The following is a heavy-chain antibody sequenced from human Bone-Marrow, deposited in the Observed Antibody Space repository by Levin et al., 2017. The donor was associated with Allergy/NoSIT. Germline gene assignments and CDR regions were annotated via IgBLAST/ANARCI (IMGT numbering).Heavy chain of an antibody. CDR2: ISGSGGST. CDR3: AKVGSSGWYLYGYFDY. J-gene: IGHJ4*02. Sequence: GGSLRLSCAASGFTFSSYAMSWVRQAPGKGLEWVSAISGSGGSTYYADSVKGRFTISRDNSKNTLYLQMNSLRAEDTAVYYCAKVGSSGWYLYGYFDYWGQGTLVTVSS. V-gene: IGHV3-23*01. CDR1: GFTFSSYA. D-gene: IGHD6-19*01.